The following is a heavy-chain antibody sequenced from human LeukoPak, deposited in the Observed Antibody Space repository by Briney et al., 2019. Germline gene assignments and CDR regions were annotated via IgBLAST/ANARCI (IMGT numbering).Heavy chain of an antibody. CDR1: GGSFSGYY. CDR3: ARGGWYSIN. D-gene: IGHD6-19*01. J-gene: IGHJ4*02. CDR2: INHSGST. V-gene: IGHV4-34*01. Sequence: SETLSLTCAVYGGSFSGYYWSWIRQPPGKGLEWIGEINHSGSTNYNPSLKSRVTISVDTSKNQFSLKLTSVTAADTAVYFCARGGWYSINWGQGTLVTVSS.